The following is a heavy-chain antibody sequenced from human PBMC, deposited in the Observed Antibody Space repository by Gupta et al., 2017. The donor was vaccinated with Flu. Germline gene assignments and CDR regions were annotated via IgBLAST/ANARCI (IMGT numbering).Heavy chain of an antibody. CDR1: GGSIGSSNYY. V-gene: IGHV4-39*01. D-gene: IGHD6-19*01. Sequence: QLQLQESGPGLVKPSETLSLTCTVSGGSIGSSNYYWAWIRQPPGKGLEWIASIYFSGNTYYNPSLRSRVTISVDTSKNQFSLRLNSVTAADTAVYYCATPNPLIGVAYWGHGTLVTVSS. CDR3: ATPNPLIGVAY. CDR2: IYFSGNT. J-gene: IGHJ4*01.